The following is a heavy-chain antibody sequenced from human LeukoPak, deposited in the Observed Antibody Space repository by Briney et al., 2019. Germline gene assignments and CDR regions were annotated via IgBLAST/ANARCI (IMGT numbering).Heavy chain of an antibody. D-gene: IGHD3-3*01. Sequence: PSETLSLTCTVSGGSISSSSYYWDWIRQPPGKGLEWIGSIYSGGNTYYNPSLKSRVTISVDASKNQCSLRLSSVTAADTAVYFCGRYDHPVITPIDSWGQGTLVTVSS. J-gene: IGHJ4*02. CDR2: IYSGGNT. V-gene: IGHV4-39*01. CDR1: GGSISSSSYY. CDR3: GRYDHPVITPIDS.